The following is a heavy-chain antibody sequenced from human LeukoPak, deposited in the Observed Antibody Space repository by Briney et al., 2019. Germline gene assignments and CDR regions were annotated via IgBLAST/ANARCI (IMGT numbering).Heavy chain of an antibody. D-gene: IGHD2-8*01. J-gene: IGHJ6*02. CDR3: ARDCTNGVCYMDYGMDV. Sequence: EASVKVSCKASGGTFSSYAISWVRQAPGQGLEWMGWMSPNSGNTGYAQKFLGRVTMTRNTSMSTAYMELSSLRSEDTAVYYCARDCTNGVCYMDYGMDVWGQGTTVTVSS. CDR2: MSPNSGNT. V-gene: IGHV1-8*02. CDR1: GGTFSSYA.